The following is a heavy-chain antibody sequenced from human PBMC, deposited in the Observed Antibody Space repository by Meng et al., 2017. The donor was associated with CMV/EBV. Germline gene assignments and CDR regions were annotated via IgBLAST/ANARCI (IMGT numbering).Heavy chain of an antibody. J-gene: IGHJ6*02. CDR1: GFTVSSHY. D-gene: IGHD6-6*01. Sequence: GGSLRLSCAASGFTVSSHYMSWVRQAPGKGLEWVSVIYSGGSTYYADSVKGRFTISRDNSKNTLYLQMNSLRAEDTAVYYCARQPHSSALPRHDYYYYYGMDVWGQGTTVTVSS. CDR2: IYSGGST. CDR3: ARQPHSSALPRHDYYYYYGMDV. V-gene: IGHV3-53*01.